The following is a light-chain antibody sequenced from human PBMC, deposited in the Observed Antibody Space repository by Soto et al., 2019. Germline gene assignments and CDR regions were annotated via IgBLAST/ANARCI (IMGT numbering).Light chain of an antibody. V-gene: IGLV2-18*02. CDR1: SSDVGSYNR. Sequence: QSALTQPPSVSGSPGQSVAISCTGTSSDVGSYNRVSWYQQPPGTAPKLMIYDVSNRPSGVPDRFSGSKSGNTASLTISGLPAEDEADYYCSSYTTSSTYVFGTGTKVTVL. J-gene: IGLJ1*01. CDR3: SSYTTSSTYV. CDR2: DVS.